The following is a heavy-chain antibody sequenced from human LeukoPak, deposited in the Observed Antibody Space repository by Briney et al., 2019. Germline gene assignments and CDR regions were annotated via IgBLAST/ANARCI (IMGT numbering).Heavy chain of an antibody. D-gene: IGHD3-10*01. J-gene: IGHJ3*02. Sequence: GGSLRLSCAASGFTFSDYYMSWIRQAPGKGLEWVSYISSSGSTIYYADSVKGRFTISRDNAKNSLYLQMNSLRAEDTAVYYCAREGSITMLRGVIITTASDAFDIWGQGTMVTLSS. CDR2: ISSSGSTI. V-gene: IGHV3-11*01. CDR3: AREGSITMLRGVIITTASDAFDI. CDR1: GFTFSDYY.